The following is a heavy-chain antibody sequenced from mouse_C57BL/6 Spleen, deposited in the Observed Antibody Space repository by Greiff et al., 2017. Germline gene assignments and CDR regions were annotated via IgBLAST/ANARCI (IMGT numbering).Heavy chain of an antibody. Sequence: DVMLVESGGGLVKPGGSLKLSCAASGFTFSDYGMHWVRQAPEKGLEWVAYISSGSSTIYYADTVKGRFTISRDNAKNTLFLQMTSLRSEDTAMYYCAKSYGNYWFAYWGQGTLVTVSA. J-gene: IGHJ3*01. D-gene: IGHD2-1*01. CDR3: AKSYGNYWFAY. V-gene: IGHV5-17*01. CDR2: ISSGSSTI. CDR1: GFTFSDYG.